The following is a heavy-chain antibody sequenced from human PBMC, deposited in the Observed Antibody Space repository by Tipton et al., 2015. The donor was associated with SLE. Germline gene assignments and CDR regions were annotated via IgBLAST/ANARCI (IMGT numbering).Heavy chain of an antibody. V-gene: IGHV4-61*02. D-gene: IGHD5-18*01. Sequence: TLSLTCTVSGGSISSGSYYWSWIRQPAGKGLEWIGRIYTSGSTNYNPSLKSRVPISVDTSKNRFSLKLSSVTAADTAVYYCARALYRAMVQFDYWGQGTLVTVSS. J-gene: IGHJ4*02. CDR2: IYTSGST. CDR1: GGSISSGSYY. CDR3: ARALYRAMVQFDY.